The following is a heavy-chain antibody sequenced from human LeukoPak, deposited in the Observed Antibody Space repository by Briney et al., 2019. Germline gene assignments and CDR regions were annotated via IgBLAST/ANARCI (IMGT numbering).Heavy chain of an antibody. CDR1: GYTFTGYY. V-gene: IGHV1-2*06. CDR2: INPNSGGT. D-gene: IGHD3-22*01. J-gene: IGHJ4*02. Sequence: ASVKVSCKASGYTFTGYYMHWVRQAPGQGLKWMGRINPNSGGTNYAQKFQGRVTMTRDTSISTAYMELSRLRSDDTAVYYCARQPDTYYYDSSGSLSGYWGQGTLVTVSS. CDR3: ARQPDTYYYDSSGSLSGY.